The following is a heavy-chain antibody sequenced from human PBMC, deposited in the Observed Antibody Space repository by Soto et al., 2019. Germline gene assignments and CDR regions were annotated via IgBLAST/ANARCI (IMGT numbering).Heavy chain of an antibody. CDR2: IYYTGNT. CDR3: ARHSHEDHGDPNWFDP. J-gene: IGHJ5*02. V-gene: IGHV4-39*01. D-gene: IGHD4-17*01. CDR1: GASISSNIYY. Sequence: QVQLQESGPGLVKPSETLSLTCTVSGASISSNIYYWSWIRQPPGKGLEWIGSIYYTGNTFYNPALKSRVTLSVDTSENQFSLRLFSVTAADTAVYYCARHSHEDHGDPNWFDPWGQGTLVTVSS.